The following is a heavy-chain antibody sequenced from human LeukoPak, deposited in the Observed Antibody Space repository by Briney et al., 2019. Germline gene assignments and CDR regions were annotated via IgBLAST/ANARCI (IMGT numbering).Heavy chain of an antibody. CDR3: ASASGGRGGFDI. D-gene: IGHD2-15*01. J-gene: IGHJ3*02. CDR2: IKGDGTEK. V-gene: IGHV3-7*02. Sequence: GGSVRLFCAASGFTFSSYWMSWVSQAPGKGLEWVANIKGDGTEKYYVDSVKGRFTISRDNAKNVLYLQMNSLRAEDTAVYYCASASGGRGGFDIWGHERMVAVSS. CDR1: GFTFSSYW.